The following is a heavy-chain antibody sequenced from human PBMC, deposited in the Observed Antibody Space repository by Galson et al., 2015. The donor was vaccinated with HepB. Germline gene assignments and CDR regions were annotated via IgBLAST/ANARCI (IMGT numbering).Heavy chain of an antibody. J-gene: IGHJ3*02. CDR1: GYTFTSYY. CDR2: IDPSGGST. D-gene: IGHD1-26*01. Sequence: SGYTFTSYYMHWVRQAPGQGLEWMGIIDPSGGSTSYAQKFQGRVTMTRDTSTSTVYMELSSLRSEDTAVYYCARVSVSGSYYGAFDIWGQGTMVTVSS. V-gene: IGHV1-46*01. CDR3: ARVSVSGSYYGAFDI.